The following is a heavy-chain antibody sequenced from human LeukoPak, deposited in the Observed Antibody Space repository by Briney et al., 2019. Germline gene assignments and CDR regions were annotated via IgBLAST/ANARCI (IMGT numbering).Heavy chain of an antibody. CDR2: ISGSGGST. J-gene: IGHJ6*03. CDR1: GFTFSSYA. CDR3: AKDYSSGWYYYYMDV. D-gene: IGHD6-19*01. V-gene: IGHV3-23*01. Sequence: GGSLRLSCAAPGFTFSSYAMSWVRQAPGKGLEWVSAISGSGGSTYYADSVKGRFTISRDNSKNTLYLQMNSLRAEDTAVYYCAKDYSSGWYYYYMDVWGKGTTVTVSS.